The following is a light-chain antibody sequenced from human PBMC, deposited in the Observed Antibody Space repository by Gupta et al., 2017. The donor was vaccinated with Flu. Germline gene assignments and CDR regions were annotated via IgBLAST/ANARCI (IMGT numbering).Light chain of an antibody. Sequence: ETACTQSAGTLSSSPGERATLPCRARQSVSSRYLAWYQQKPGQAPRLLICGASSRATGIPDRFSGSGSGTDFTLTISRLEPEDFAVYYCQQEGNSPVTFGGGTKVEIK. CDR2: GAS. J-gene: IGKJ4*01. V-gene: IGKV3-20*01. CDR3: QQEGNSPVT. CDR1: QSVSSRY.